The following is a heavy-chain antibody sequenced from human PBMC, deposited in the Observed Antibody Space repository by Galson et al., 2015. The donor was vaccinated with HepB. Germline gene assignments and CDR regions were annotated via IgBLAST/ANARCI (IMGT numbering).Heavy chain of an antibody. D-gene: IGHD6-19*01. J-gene: IGHJ5*02. CDR3: ARGFLIPVPGTYNWFDP. CDR2: INPNSGGT. V-gene: IGHV1-2*02. CDR1: GYTFTGYY. Sequence: SVKVSCKASGYTFTGYYMHWVRQAPGQGLEWMGWINPNSGGTNYAQKFQGRVTMTRDTSISTAYMELSRLRSDDTAMYYCARGFLIPVPGTYNWFDPWGQGTLVTVSS.